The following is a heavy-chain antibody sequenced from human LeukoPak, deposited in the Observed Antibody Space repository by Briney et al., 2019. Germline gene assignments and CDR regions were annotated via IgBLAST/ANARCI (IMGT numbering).Heavy chain of an antibody. D-gene: IGHD1-26*01. CDR3: AKAGGARLNSYFDY. V-gene: IGHV3-30*18. CDR1: GFTFSNYG. J-gene: IGHJ4*02. Sequence: PGRSLRLSCAASGFTFSNYGMHWVRQAPGKGLEWVAVISYDGSNKYYADSVKGRFTISRDNSKNTLYLQMNSLRAEDTAVYYCAKAGGARLNSYFDYWGQGTLVTVSS. CDR2: ISYDGSNK.